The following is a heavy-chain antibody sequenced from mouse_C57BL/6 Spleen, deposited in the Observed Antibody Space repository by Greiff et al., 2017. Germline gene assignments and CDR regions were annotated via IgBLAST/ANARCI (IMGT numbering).Heavy chain of an antibody. V-gene: IGHV1-15*01. CDR3: TSPFSSYAMDY. Sequence: QVQLKESGAELVRPGASVTLSCKASGYTFTDYEMHWVKQTPVHGLEWIGAIDPETGGTAYNQKFKGKAILTADKSSSTAYMELRSLTSEDSAVYYCTSPFSSYAMDYWGQGTSVTVSS. CDR1: GYTFTDYE. CDR2: IDPETGGT. J-gene: IGHJ4*01.